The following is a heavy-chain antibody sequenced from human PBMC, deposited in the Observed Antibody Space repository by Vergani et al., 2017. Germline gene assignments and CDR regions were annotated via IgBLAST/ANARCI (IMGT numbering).Heavy chain of an antibody. CDR1: GYSISSGYY. J-gene: IGHJ3*02. Sequence: QVQLQESGPGLVKPSETLSLTCAVSGYSISSGYYWGWIRQPPGKGLEWIGSIYHSGSTYYNPSLKSRVTISVDTSKNQFSLKLSSVTAADTAVYYCARESHDYVWGSYRYDAFDIWGQGTMVTVSS. CDR3: ARESHDYVWGSYRYDAFDI. CDR2: IYHSGST. V-gene: IGHV4-38-2*02. D-gene: IGHD3-16*02.